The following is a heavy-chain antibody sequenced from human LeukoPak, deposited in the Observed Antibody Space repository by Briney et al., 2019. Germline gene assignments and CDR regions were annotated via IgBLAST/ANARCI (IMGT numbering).Heavy chain of an antibody. D-gene: IGHD6-13*01. Sequence: SETLSLTCTVSGGSIRSSSYYWGWIRQAPGKGLEWIGSMYYSGSTNYNPSLKSRVTMSVDTSKNQFSLKLSSVTAADTAVYYCARVSSSWYQDWYLDLWGRGTLVTVSS. J-gene: IGHJ2*01. V-gene: IGHV4-39*07. CDR2: MYYSGST. CDR1: GGSIRSSSYY. CDR3: ARVSSSWYQDWYLDL.